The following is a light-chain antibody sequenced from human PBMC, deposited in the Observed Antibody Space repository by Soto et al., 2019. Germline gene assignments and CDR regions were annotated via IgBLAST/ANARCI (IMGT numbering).Light chain of an antibody. J-gene: IGLJ1*01. CDR2: AVT. CDR3: SSYAGSNNLKV. Sequence: QSALTQPPSASGSPGQSVTISCTGTSSDVGGYNYVSWYQQHPGKAPKLMIYAVTKRPSGVPDRFSGSKSGNTASLTVSGLPAEDEADYCCSSYAGSNNLKVFGTGTKLTVL. CDR1: SSDVGGYNY. V-gene: IGLV2-8*01.